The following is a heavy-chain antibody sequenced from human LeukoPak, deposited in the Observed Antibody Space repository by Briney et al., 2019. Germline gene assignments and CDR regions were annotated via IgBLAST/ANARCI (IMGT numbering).Heavy chain of an antibody. Sequence: GGSLRLSCAASGFTFSSYGMHWVRQAPGKGLEWVAVISYDGSNKYYADSVKGRFTISRDNSKTTLYLQMNSLRAEDTAVYYCAKDLLGGYCSSTSCPSGMDVWGQGTTVTVSS. CDR1: GFTFSSYG. CDR3: AKDLLGGYCSSTSCPSGMDV. V-gene: IGHV3-30*18. CDR2: ISYDGSNK. D-gene: IGHD2-2*01. J-gene: IGHJ6*02.